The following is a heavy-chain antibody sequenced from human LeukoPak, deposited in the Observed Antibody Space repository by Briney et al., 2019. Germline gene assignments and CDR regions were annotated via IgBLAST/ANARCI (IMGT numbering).Heavy chain of an antibody. V-gene: IGHV1-69*04. CDR1: GGTFSSYA. Sequence: ASVKVSCKASGGTFSSYAISWVRQAPGQGLEWMGRIIPILGIANYAQKFQGRVTITADKSTSTAYMELSSLRSEDTAVYYCASLWFGEPMGYYGMDVWGQGTTVTASS. CDR3: ASLWFGEPMGYYGMDV. D-gene: IGHD3-10*01. CDR2: IIPILGIA. J-gene: IGHJ6*02.